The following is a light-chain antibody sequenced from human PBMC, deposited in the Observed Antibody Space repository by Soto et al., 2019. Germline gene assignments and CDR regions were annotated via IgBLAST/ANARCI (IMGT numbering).Light chain of an antibody. J-gene: IGKJ2*01. CDR2: AAS. V-gene: IGKV1-39*01. CDR3: QQSLTIPYT. CDR1: QTISNN. Sequence: DIQMTQSPSSLSASVGDRVTITCRASQTISNNLNWYQQKPGKTPTLLIYAASTLQSGVPSRFSGSGSGTDFTLPINSQQPEDFSTYYCQQSLTIPYTFGQGTKLEIK.